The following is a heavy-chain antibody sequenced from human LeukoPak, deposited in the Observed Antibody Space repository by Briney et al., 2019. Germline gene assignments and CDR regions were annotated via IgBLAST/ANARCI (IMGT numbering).Heavy chain of an antibody. CDR2: INPNSGGP. CDR1: GYSFTGYY. J-gene: IGHJ4*02. D-gene: IGHD5-18*01. Sequence: GASVKVSCKASGYSFTGYYIHWVRQAPGQGLEWMGRINPNSGGPNYAQKFQGRVTMTRDTPITTAYMELSSLTSDDTAMYYCAREYSYAFYFDYWGQGTLVTVSS. V-gene: IGHV1-2*02. CDR3: AREYSYAFYFDY.